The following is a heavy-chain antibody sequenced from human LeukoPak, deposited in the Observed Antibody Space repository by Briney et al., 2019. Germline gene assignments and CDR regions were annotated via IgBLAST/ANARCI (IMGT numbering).Heavy chain of an antibody. J-gene: IGHJ4*02. CDR1: GGSISSGGYS. CDR2: IYHSGSI. D-gene: IGHD6-19*01. CDR3: ASVKGVAGPFDY. Sequence: KPSETLSLTCAVSGGSISSGGYSWSWIRQPPGKGLEWIGYIYHSGSIYYNPSLKSRVTISVDRSKNQFSLKLSSVTAADTAVYYCASVKGVAGPFDYWGQGTLVTVSS. V-gene: IGHV4-30-2*01.